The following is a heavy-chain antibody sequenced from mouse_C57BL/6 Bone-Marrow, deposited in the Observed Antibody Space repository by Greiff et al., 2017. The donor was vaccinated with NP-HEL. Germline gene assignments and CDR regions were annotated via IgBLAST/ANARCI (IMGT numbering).Heavy chain of an antibody. CDR2: IRSKSSNYAT. CDR3: VREGITPNYGSSSLDY. D-gene: IGHD1-1*01. CDR1: GFTFNTYA. V-gene: IGHV10-3*01. Sequence: EVNLVESGGGLVQPKGSLKLSCAASGFTFNTYAMHWVRQAPGKGLEWVARIRSKSSNYATYYADSVKDRFTISRDDSQSMLYLQMNNLKTEDTAMYYCVREGITPNYGSSSLDYWGQGTTLTVSS. J-gene: IGHJ2*01.